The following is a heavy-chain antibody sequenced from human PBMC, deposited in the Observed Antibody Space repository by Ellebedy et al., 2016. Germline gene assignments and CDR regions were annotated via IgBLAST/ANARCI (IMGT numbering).Heavy chain of an antibody. CDR1: GFTFSRFD. CDR3: ATEGPCAIGVCSNYVYGMDV. J-gene: IGHJ6*02. D-gene: IGHD2-8*01. CDR2: VKSEPEGGAI. V-gene: IGHV3-15*07. Sequence: GESLKISXAASGFTFSRFDIHWVRQAPGKGPEWVGRVKSEPEGGAIDYAAPVKGRFSISRDDSKNRVYLQMSSLKTEDTAVYYCATEGPCAIGVCSNYVYGMDVWGQGTTVTVSS.